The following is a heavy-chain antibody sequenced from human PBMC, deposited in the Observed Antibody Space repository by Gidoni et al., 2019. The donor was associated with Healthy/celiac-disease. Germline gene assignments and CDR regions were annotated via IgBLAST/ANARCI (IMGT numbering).Heavy chain of an antibody. CDR3: ARDRGLYSGYDFGY. CDR1: GGTFSSYA. CDR2: ISPICGTA. D-gene: IGHD5-12*01. Sequence: QVQLVRSGCEVKKPGSSAKVSCKASGGTFSSYAIRWVRQAPGQGLEWMGGISPICGTANYAQKSQGRGTITADDTTSTAYMELSSLISEDTAVYYCARDRGLYSGYDFGYWGQGTLVTVSS. V-gene: IGHV1-69*01. J-gene: IGHJ4*02.